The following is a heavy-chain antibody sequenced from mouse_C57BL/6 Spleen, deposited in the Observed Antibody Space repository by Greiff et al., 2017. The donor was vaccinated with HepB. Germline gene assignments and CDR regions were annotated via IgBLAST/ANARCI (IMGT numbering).Heavy chain of an antibody. CDR1: GYTFTSYW. CDR3: ARGGYYGSSVDY. J-gene: IGHJ2*01. V-gene: IGHV1-55*01. CDR2: IYPGSGST. D-gene: IGHD1-1*01. Sequence: VQLQQPGAELVKPGASVKMSCKASGYTFTSYWITWVKQRPGQGLEWIGDIYPGSGSTNYNEKFKSKATLTVDTSSSTAYMQLSSLTSEDSAVYYCARGGYYGSSVDYWGQGTTLTVSS.